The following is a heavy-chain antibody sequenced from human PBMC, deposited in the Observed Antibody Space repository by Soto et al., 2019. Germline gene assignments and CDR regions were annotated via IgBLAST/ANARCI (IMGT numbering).Heavy chain of an antibody. V-gene: IGHV3-64D*06. J-gene: IGHJ4*02. CDR1: GLTFSSYA. CDR3: VKLFGYGDPERFDY. Sequence: GGSLRLSCSASGLTFSSYAMHWVRQAPGRGLEYVSAISSNGGSTYYAVSVKGRFTISRDNSKNTLYLQMSSLRAEDTAVYYCVKLFGYGDPERFDYWGQGTRVTVSP. D-gene: IGHD5-18*01. CDR2: ISSNGGST.